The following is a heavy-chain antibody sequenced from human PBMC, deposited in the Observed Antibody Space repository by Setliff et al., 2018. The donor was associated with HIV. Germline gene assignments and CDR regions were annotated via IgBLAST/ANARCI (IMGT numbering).Heavy chain of an antibody. D-gene: IGHD6-19*01. CDR1: GGSIRSSGYS. Sequence: SETLSLTCAVSGGSIRSSGYSWSWIRQPPGKGLEWIGYISQSGSTYYNPSPKSRVTISVDRSKNQFSLKLSSVTAADTAVYYCARGRRSSGWYVYHWGQGTLVTVSS. J-gene: IGHJ4*02. V-gene: IGHV4-30-2*01. CDR3: ARGRRSSGWYVYH. CDR2: ISQSGST.